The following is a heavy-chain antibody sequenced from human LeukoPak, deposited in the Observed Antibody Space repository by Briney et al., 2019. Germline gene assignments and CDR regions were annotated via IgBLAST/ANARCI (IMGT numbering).Heavy chain of an antibody. V-gene: IGHV4-39*07. CDR1: NASISSNTYY. CDR3: ARAPVPDDFWSGYYIDY. D-gene: IGHD3-3*01. J-gene: IGHJ4*02. CDR2: INYRGST. Sequence: PSETLSLTCTVSNASISSNTYYRAWIRQPPGKGLEYIGSINYRGSTYYNPSLKSRVTLSVDTSKNQFSLKLNSVTAADTAVYYCARAPVPDDFWSGYYIDYWGQGTLVTVSS.